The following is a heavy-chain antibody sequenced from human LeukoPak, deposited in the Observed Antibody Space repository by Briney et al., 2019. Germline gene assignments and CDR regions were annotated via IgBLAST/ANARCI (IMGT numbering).Heavy chain of an antibody. V-gene: IGHV1-46*01. Sequence: ASVKVSCKASGYTFTSYYMHWVRQAPGQGLEWMGIINPSGGSTSYAQKFQGGVTMTRDTSTSTVYMELSSLRSEDTAVYYCARDHPIAAAGTGAFDIWGQGTMVTVSS. CDR3: ARDHPIAAAGTGAFDI. CDR2: INPSGGST. D-gene: IGHD6-13*01. J-gene: IGHJ3*02. CDR1: GYTFTSYY.